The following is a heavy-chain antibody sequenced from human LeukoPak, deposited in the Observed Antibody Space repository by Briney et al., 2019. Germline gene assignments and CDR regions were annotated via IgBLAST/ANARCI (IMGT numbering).Heavy chain of an antibody. CDR2: IIPIFGTA. Sequence: SVKVSCKASGGTFSSYAISWVRQAPGQGLEWMGGIIPIFGTANYAQKFQGRVTMTRNTSISTAYMELSSLRSEDTAVYYCARGLRYCSGGSCYPNYFDYWGQGTLVTVSS. D-gene: IGHD2-15*01. CDR3: ARGLRYCSGGSCYPNYFDY. CDR1: GGTFSSYA. J-gene: IGHJ4*02. V-gene: IGHV1-69*05.